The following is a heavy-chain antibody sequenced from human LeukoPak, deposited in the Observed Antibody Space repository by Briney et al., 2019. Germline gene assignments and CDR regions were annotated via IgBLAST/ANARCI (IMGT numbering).Heavy chain of an antibody. V-gene: IGHV1-24*01. Sequence: ASVKVSCKVSGYTLTELSMHWVRQAPGKGLEWMGGFDPEDGETIYAQKFQGRVTMTEDTSASTASMELSSLRSEDTAEYYCARVGGKGDFDFWSQGTLVTVSS. J-gene: IGHJ4*02. CDR1: GYTLTELS. CDR3: ARVGGKGDFDF. D-gene: IGHD4-23*01. CDR2: FDPEDGET.